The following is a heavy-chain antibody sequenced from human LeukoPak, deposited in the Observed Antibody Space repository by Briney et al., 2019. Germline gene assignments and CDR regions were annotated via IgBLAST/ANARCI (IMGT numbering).Heavy chain of an antibody. J-gene: IGHJ3*02. Sequence: SETLSLTCAVYGGSFSGYYWSWIRQPPGKGLEWIGEINHSGSTNYNPSLKSRVTISVDTSKNQFSLKLSSVTAADTAVYYCARGYDAFDIWGQGTMVTVSS. CDR1: GGSFSGYY. V-gene: IGHV4-34*01. CDR2: INHSGST. CDR3: ARGYDAFDI.